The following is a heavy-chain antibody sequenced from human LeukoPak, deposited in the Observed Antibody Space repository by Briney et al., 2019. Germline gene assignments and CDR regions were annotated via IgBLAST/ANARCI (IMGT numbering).Heavy chain of an antibody. CDR2: TPYDGTNK. J-gene: IGHJ4*02. CDR1: GFTFSSYG. Sequence: GGSLRLSCAASGFTFSSYGMHWVRQAPGKGLEWVAFTPYDGTNKYYADSVKGRFTISRDNSKNTVSLQMNSLRVEDTAVYYCTRDHITSWQIDFWGQGTMVTVSS. V-gene: IGHV3-30*02. CDR3: TRDHITSWQIDF. D-gene: IGHD2-2*01.